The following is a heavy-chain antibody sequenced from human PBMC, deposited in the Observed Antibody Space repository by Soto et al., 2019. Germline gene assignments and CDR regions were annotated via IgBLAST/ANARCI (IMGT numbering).Heavy chain of an antibody. CDR2: IIPMFGTA. Sequence: QVQLVQSGAEVKKPESSVKVSCKAPGGTFSTYAISWVRQAPGQGLEWMGGIIPMFGTANYAQRFQDRVXXPXYESTNTVYMELSSLRSEDTAVYFCASGIQLWLRRINNGYSGWGQGTLVTVSS. CDR1: GGTFSTYA. J-gene: IGHJ4*02. D-gene: IGHD5-18*01. CDR3: ASGIQLWLRRINNGYSG. V-gene: IGHV1-69*05.